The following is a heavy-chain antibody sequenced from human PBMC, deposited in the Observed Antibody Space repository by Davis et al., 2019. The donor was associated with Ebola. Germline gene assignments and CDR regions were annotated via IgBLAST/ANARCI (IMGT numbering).Heavy chain of an antibody. V-gene: IGHV4-31*03. CDR1: GGSISSGGYY. CDR3: ARAGAYYDILTGYLANWFDP. CDR2: IYYSGST. J-gene: IGHJ5*02. Sequence: SETLSLTCTVSGGSISSGGYYWSWIRQHPGKGLEWIKYIYYSGSTYYNPSLKSRVTISVDTSKNQFSLKLSSVTAADTAVYYCARAGAYYDILTGYLANWFDPWGQGTLVTVSS. D-gene: IGHD3-9*01.